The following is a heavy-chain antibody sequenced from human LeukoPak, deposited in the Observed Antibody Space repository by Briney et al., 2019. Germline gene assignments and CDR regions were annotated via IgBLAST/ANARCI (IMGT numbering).Heavy chain of an antibody. V-gene: IGHV4-59*01. Sequence: PSETLSLTCTVSGGSISSYFWSWIRQPPGMGLEWIGYVYYSGSPNYNPSLKSRVTISVDTSKNQFSLRLRSVTAADAAVYYCARVFDDYYDSSADPPLWFDPWGQGTLVTVSS. CDR2: VYYSGSP. J-gene: IGHJ5*02. D-gene: IGHD3-22*01. CDR3: ARVFDDYYDSSADPPLWFDP. CDR1: GGSISSYF.